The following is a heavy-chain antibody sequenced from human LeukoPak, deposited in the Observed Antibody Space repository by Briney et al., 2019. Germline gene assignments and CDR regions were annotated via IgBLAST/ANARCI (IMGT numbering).Heavy chain of an antibody. CDR1: GGSISSSSYY. J-gene: IGHJ5*02. CDR2: IYYSGST. Sequence: SETLSLTCTVSGGSISSSSYYWGWIRQPPGKGLEWIGSIYYSGSTYYNPSLKSRVTISVDTSKNQFSLKLSSVTAADTAVYYCARVDYGDYGGINWFDPWGQGTLVTVSS. CDR3: ARVDYGDYGGINWFDP. D-gene: IGHD4-17*01. V-gene: IGHV4-39*07.